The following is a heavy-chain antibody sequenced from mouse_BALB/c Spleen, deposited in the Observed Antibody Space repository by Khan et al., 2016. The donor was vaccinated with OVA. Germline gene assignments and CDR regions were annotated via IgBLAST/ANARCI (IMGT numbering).Heavy chain of an antibody. Sequence: QVRLQQSGAELARPGASVKMSCKVSGYTFTSYTMHWLRQRPGQALEWIGYIDPARPYANYNQKFRDKATLTADKSSSTAYIQLTSLTSEDSAVHYCARSAFYGRSSYFDYWGPGTALTVSS. J-gene: IGHJ2*01. D-gene: IGHD1-1*01. CDR2: IDPARPYA. CDR3: ARSAFYGRSSYFDY. CDR1: GYTFTSYT. V-gene: IGHV1-4*01.